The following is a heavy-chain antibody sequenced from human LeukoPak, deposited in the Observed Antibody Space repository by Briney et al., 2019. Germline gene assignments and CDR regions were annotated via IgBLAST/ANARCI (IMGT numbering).Heavy chain of an antibody. CDR2: ISSSGSTI. Sequence: GGSLRLSCAASGFTFSSYELNWVRQAPGKGLEWVSYISSSGSTIHYADSVKGRFTISRDNAENSLYLQMNSLRAEDTAVYFCARAVGSGPGGHFDYWGQGTLVSVSP. CDR1: GFTFSSYE. V-gene: IGHV3-48*03. CDR3: ARAVGSGPGGHFDY. D-gene: IGHD6-19*01. J-gene: IGHJ4*02.